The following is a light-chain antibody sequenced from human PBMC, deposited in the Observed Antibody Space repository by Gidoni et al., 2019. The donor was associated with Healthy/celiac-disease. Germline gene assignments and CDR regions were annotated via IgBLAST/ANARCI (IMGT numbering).Light chain of an antibody. V-gene: IGKV4-1*01. J-gene: IGKJ5*01. CDR2: WAS. CDR3: QQYYSTPPT. Sequence: DIVMTQSPDSLAVSMGERATINCKSSQSVLYSSNDKNNLAWYQQKPGHPPKLLIYWASTRESGVPDRFSGSGSGTDFTLAISSLQAEDVAVYYGQQYYSTPPTFGQGTRLEIK. CDR1: QSVLYSSNDKNN.